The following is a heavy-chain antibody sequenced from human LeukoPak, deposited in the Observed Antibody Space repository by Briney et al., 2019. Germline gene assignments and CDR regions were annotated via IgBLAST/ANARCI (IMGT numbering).Heavy chain of an antibody. CDR3: ARAPRYCSGGSCYPGDY. V-gene: IGHV1-46*01. D-gene: IGHD2-15*01. Sequence: ASVKVSCKASGYTFTSYYMHWVRQAPGQGLEWMGIINPSGGSTSYAQKFQGRVTMTRDTSTSTVYMELSSLRSEDTAVYYCARAPRYCSGGSCYPGDYWGQGTLVTVSS. CDR1: GYTFTSYY. J-gene: IGHJ4*02. CDR2: INPSGGST.